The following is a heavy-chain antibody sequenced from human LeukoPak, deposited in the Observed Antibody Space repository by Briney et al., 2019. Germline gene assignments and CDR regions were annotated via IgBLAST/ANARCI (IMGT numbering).Heavy chain of an antibody. CDR3: AKDSRSSSSLYFGY. V-gene: IGHV3-33*06. CDR2: IWYDGSNK. J-gene: IGHJ4*02. CDR1: GFTFSSYG. Sequence: GRSLRLSCAASGFTFSSYGMHWVRQAPGKGLEWVAVIWYDGSNKYYADSVKGRFTISRDNSKNTLYLQMNSLRAEDTAVYYCAKDSRSSSSLYFGYWGQGTLVTVSS. D-gene: IGHD6-6*01.